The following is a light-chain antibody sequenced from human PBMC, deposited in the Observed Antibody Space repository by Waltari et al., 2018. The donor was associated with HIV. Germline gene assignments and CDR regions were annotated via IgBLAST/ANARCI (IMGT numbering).Light chain of an antibody. CDR1: ESLRHENGFKY. V-gene: IGKV2-28*01. CDR2: LAT. CDR3: MQSLRIPWT. J-gene: IGKJ1*01. Sequence: VVMIQSPRYLPVSFGEPASISCASTESLRHENGFKYLDWYLQRPGRTPQLLIQLATSRAFGVPTRFGGSASDTNFTLTISRVETGDVGLYYCMQSLRIPWTFGQGTRVDI.